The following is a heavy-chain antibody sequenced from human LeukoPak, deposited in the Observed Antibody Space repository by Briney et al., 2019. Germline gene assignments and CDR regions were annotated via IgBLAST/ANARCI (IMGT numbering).Heavy chain of an antibody. CDR2: IYYSGST. CDR1: GGSISSYY. Sequence: NPSETLSLTCTVSGGSISSYYWSWIRQPPGKGLEWIGYIYYSGSTNYNPSLKSRVTISVDTSKNQFSLKLSSVTAADTAVYYCARREQWLVYDYWGQGTLVTVSS. J-gene: IGHJ4*02. D-gene: IGHD6-19*01. V-gene: IGHV4-59*08. CDR3: ARREQWLVYDY.